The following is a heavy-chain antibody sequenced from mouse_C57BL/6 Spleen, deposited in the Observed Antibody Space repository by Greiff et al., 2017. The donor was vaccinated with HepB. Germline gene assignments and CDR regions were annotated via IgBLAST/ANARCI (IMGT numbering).Heavy chain of an antibody. CDR1: GYTFTSYW. CDR3: ARRGYDGYYPFAY. CDR2: IDPSDSET. Sequence: QVQLQQPGAELVRPGSSVKLSCKASGYTFTSYWMHWVKQRPIQGLEWIGNIDPSDSETHYNQKFKDKATLTVDKSSSTAYMQLSSLTSEDSAVYYCARRGYDGYYPFAYWGQGTLVTVSA. D-gene: IGHD2-3*01. V-gene: IGHV1-52*01. J-gene: IGHJ3*01.